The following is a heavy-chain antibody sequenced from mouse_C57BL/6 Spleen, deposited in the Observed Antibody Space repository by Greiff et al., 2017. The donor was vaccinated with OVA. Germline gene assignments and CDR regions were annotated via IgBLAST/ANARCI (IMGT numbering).Heavy chain of an antibody. Sequence: QVQLKQPGAELVKPGASVKLSCKASGYTFTSYWMHWVKQRPGQGLEWIGMIHPNSGSTNYNEKFKSKATLTVDKSSSTAYMQLSSLTSEDSAVYYCARLYDYDGGGAWFAYWGQGTLVTVSA. J-gene: IGHJ3*01. D-gene: IGHD2-4*01. V-gene: IGHV1-64*01. CDR1: GYTFTSYW. CDR2: IHPNSGST. CDR3: ARLYDYDGGGAWFAY.